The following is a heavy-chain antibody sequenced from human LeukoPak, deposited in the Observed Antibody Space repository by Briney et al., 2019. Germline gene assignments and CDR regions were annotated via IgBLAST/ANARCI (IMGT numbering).Heavy chain of an antibody. J-gene: IGHJ4*02. CDR1: GFTFSNYA. CDR2: ISGSGGST. D-gene: IGHD5-24*01. Sequence: SGGFLRLSCAASGFTFSNYAMSWVRQAPGKGLEWVSAISGSGGSTYYADSVKGRFTISRDNSKNTLFLQMNSLRVEDTAIYYCAKSTRDGYNLWFDYWGQGTLVTVSS. CDR3: AKSTRDGYNLWFDY. V-gene: IGHV3-23*01.